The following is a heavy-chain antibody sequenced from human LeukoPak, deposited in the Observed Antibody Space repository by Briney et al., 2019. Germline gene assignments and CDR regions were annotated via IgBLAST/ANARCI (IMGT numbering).Heavy chain of an antibody. Sequence: SETLSLTCAVYGGSFSGYYWSWIRQPPGKGLEWIGEINHSGSTNYNPSLKSRVTISVDTSKNQFSLKLSSVTAADTAVYYCARRQLELRGMGFDYWGQGTLVTVSS. V-gene: IGHV4-34*01. CDR3: ARRQLELRGMGFDY. CDR2: INHSGST. J-gene: IGHJ4*02. CDR1: GGSFSGYY. D-gene: IGHD1-7*01.